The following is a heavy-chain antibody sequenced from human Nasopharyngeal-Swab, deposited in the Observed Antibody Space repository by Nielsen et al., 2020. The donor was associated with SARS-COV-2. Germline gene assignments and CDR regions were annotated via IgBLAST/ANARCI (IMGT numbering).Heavy chain of an antibody. Sequence: GESLKISCAASGFTFSSYSMNWVRQAPGKGLEWVSSISSSSSYIYYADSVKGRFTISRDNAKNSLYLQMNSLRAEDTAVYYCAREGRGRDGYNLVLYYYYGMDVWGQGTTVTVSS. V-gene: IGHV3-21*01. D-gene: IGHD5-24*01. J-gene: IGHJ6*02. CDR1: GFTFSSYS. CDR3: AREGRGRDGYNLVLYYYYGMDV. CDR2: ISSSSSYI.